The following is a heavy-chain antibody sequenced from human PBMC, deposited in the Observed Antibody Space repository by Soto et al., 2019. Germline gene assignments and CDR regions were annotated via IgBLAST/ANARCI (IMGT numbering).Heavy chain of an antibody. CDR2: ISAHNGNT. J-gene: IGHJ4*02. CDR3: ARGRYGDY. Sequence: QVHLVQSGAEVKKPGASVKVSCKGSGYDFTTYGITWVRQAPGQGLEWMAWISAHNGNTDYAQKLQGRVTVTRDTSTSKADMELRSLRSDDTAVYYCARGRYGDYWGQGALVTVSS. V-gene: IGHV1-18*01. CDR1: GYDFTTYG. D-gene: IGHD1-1*01.